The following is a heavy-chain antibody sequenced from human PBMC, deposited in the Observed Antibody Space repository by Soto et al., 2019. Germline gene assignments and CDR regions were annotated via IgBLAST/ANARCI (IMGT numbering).Heavy chain of an antibody. Sequence: QTLSLTCAISGDSVSSNSATWDWIRQSPSRGLEWLGRTYYRSKWYNDYAVSVRSRITISPDTSKNQFSLQLNSVTPEDAAVYYCARDHRGAKYGLDVWGQGTTVTVSS. CDR2: TYYRSKWYN. CDR1: GDSVSSNSAT. V-gene: IGHV6-1*01. CDR3: ARDHRGAKYGLDV. J-gene: IGHJ6*02. D-gene: IGHD1-26*01.